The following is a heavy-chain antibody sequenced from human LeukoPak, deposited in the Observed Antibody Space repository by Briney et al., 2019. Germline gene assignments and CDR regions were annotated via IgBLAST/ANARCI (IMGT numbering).Heavy chain of an antibody. CDR1: GGSIRSHF. J-gene: IGHJ2*01. V-gene: IGHV4-59*11. Sequence: SETLSLTCTVSGGSIRSHFWSWLRQSPGKRLEYIGYSYSSGRTNSNPSLQGRVTISLDTSKNQFSLELSSVTAADTAVYYCARYAVTAEWYFDVWGRGTLVTVSS. CDR2: SYSSGRT. D-gene: IGHD4-17*01. CDR3: ARYAVTAEWYFDV.